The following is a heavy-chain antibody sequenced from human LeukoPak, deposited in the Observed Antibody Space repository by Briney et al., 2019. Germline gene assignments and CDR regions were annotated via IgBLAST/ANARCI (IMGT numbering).Heavy chain of an antibody. CDR3: TRVLSDSSSAKIDY. J-gene: IGHJ4*02. Sequence: RGGSLKLSCAASGFTFSGSAMHWVRQAPGKGLEWVGRIRSKANSYATAYAASVKGRFTISRDDSKNTAYLQMNSLKTEDTAVYYCTRVLSDSSSAKIDYWGQGTLVTVSS. V-gene: IGHV3-73*01. CDR2: IRSKANSYAT. CDR1: GFTFSGSA. D-gene: IGHD6-13*01.